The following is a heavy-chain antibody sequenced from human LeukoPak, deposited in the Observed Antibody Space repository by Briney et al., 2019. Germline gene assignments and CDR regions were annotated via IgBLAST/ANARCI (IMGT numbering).Heavy chain of an antibody. CDR1: LNTISSNH. V-gene: IGHV3-66*01. CDR3: ARFYGVPGGWFDP. CDR2: IYDGGST. D-gene: IGHD4-17*01. J-gene: IGHJ5*02. Sequence: GGSLRLSCAPSLNTISSNHMTWVRQAPGKGLEWVSDIYDGGSTSYADSVKGRFIISRDNSKNTLYLQMNSLRGEDTAVYYCARFYGVPGGWFDPWGQGTLVTVSS.